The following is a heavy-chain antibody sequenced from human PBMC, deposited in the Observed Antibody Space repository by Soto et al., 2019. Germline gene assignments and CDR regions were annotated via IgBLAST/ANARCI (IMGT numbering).Heavy chain of an antibody. CDR1: GGSFSGYY. V-gene: IGHV4-34*01. CDR3: AREGSGGSLYDAFDI. D-gene: IGHD2-15*01. CDR2: INHSGST. Sequence: PSETLSLTCAVYGGSFSGYYWSWIRQPPGKGPEWIGEINHSGSTNYNPSLKSRVTISVDTSKNQFSLKLSSVTAADTAVYYCAREGSGGSLYDAFDIWGQGTMVTVSS. J-gene: IGHJ3*02.